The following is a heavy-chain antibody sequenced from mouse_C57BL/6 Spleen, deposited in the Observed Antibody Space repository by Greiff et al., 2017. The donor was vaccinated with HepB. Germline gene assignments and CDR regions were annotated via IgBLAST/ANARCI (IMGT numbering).Heavy chain of an antibody. CDR1: GFTFSDYG. V-gene: IGHV5-17*01. J-gene: IGHJ4*01. CDR2: ISSGSSTI. Sequence: EVMLVESGGGLVKPGGSLKLSCAASGFTFSDYGMYWVRQAPEKGLEWVAYISSGSSTIYYADTVKGRFTISRDNAKNTLFLQMTSLRSEDTAMYYCATHNYAMDYWGQGTSVTVSS. CDR3: ATHNYAMDY.